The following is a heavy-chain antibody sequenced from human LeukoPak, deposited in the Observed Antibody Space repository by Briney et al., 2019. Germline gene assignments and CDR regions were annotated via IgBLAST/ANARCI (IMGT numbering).Heavy chain of an antibody. CDR3: VKSPHASSSYFDY. CDR2: INSNGDIT. CDR1: GFPFSSFA. D-gene: IGHD6-19*01. V-gene: IGHV3-64D*09. J-gene: IGHJ4*02. Sequence: SGGSLRLSWSASGFPFSSFAMHWVRQAPGKGLEYISAINSNGDITDYADSVKGRFTISRDSYKNTLYLHMSSLRAEDTAVYYCVKSPHASSSYFDYWGQGTLVTVSS.